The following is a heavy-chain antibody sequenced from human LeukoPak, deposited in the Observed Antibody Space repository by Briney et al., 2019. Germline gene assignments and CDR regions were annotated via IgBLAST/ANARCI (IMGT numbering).Heavy chain of an antibody. CDR2: INGDGSST. CDR3: ERYDFWSGYYPQSDDY. V-gene: IGHV3-74*01. D-gene: IGHD3-3*01. CDR1: GFTFSSYW. Sequence: GGSLRLSCAASGFTFSSYWMHWVRQAPGKGLVWVSRINGDGSSTAYADSVKGRFTISRDNAKNTLYLQMNSLTAEDTAVYYCERYDFWSGYYPQSDDYWGQGTLVTVSS. J-gene: IGHJ4*02.